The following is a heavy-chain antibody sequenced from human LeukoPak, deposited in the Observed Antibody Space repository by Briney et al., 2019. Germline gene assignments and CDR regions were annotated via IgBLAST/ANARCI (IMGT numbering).Heavy chain of an antibody. Sequence: GGSLRLSCAASGFTFSSYAMSWVRQAPGKGLEWVSAISGNGGTTSYADSVKGRFTFSRDNSKNTLYLQMNSLRAEDTAVYYCAKDNVGATSSFDYWGQGTLVTVSS. D-gene: IGHD1-26*01. CDR1: GFTFSSYA. V-gene: IGHV3-23*01. CDR2: ISGNGGTT. CDR3: AKDNVGATSSFDY. J-gene: IGHJ4*02.